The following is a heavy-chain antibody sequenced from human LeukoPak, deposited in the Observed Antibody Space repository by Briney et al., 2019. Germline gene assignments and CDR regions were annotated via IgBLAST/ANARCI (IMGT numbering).Heavy chain of an antibody. CDR2: IYYSGST. V-gene: IGHV4-31*03. CDR1: GGSISSGGYY. J-gene: IGHJ5*02. CDR3: ARGGYYGGWFDP. Sequence: SQTLSLTCTVSGGSISSGGYYWSWIRQHPGKGLEWIGYIYYSGSTYYNPSLKSRVTVSVDTSKNQFSLKLSSVTAADTAAYYCARGGYYGGWFDPWGQGTLVTVSS. D-gene: IGHD4-23*01.